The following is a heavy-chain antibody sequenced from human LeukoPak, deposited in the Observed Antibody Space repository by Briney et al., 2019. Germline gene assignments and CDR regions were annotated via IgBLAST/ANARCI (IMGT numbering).Heavy chain of an antibody. CDR3: ARDMSIAAAGTHRGDY. Sequence: GRSLRLSCAASGFTFSSYGMHWVRQAPGKGLEWVAVIWYDGSNKYYADSVKGRFTISRDNAKNSLYLQMNSLRAEDTAVYYCARDMSIAAAGTHRGDYWGQGTLVTVSS. D-gene: IGHD6-13*01. CDR1: GFTFSSYG. J-gene: IGHJ4*02. CDR2: IWYDGSNK. V-gene: IGHV3-33*01.